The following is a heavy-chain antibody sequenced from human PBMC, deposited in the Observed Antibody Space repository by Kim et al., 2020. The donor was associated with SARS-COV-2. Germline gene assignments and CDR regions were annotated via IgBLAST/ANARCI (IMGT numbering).Heavy chain of an antibody. D-gene: IGHD6-13*01. J-gene: IGHJ4*02. Sequence: AQTLKGRVTMTTDTSTSTAYMELRSLRSDDTAVYYCARGSLYSSSWLDYWGQGTLVTVSS. CDR3: ARGSLYSSSWLDY. V-gene: IGHV1-18*01.